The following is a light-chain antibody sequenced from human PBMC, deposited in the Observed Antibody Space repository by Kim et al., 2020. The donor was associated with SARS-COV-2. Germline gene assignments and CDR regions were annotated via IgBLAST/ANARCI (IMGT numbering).Light chain of an antibody. J-gene: IGLJ2*01. V-gene: IGLV1-44*01. CDR3: AAWDDSLNRVV. CDR2: SNI. Sequence: QSVLTQPPSASGTPGQRVTISCSGSISNIRSNTVNWYQQLPGTAPKLLIYSNIQRPSGVPDRFSGSKSGTSASLAISGLQSEDEADYYCAAWDDSLNRVVFGGGTKLTVL. CDR1: ISNIRSNT.